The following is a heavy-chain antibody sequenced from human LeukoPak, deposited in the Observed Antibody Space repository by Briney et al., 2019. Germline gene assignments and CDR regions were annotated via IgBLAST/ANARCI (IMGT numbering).Heavy chain of an antibody. Sequence: ASVKVSCKASGYTFTSYGISWVRQAPGQGLEWMGWISTYNGNTNYEQKLQGRVTMTTDTSTSTAYMELKSLRSDDPGGYFCDRVLLSFAYGSQGTLVTASS. CDR1: GYTFTSYG. V-gene: IGHV1-18*01. J-gene: IGHJ4*02. CDR2: ISTYNGNT. D-gene: IGHD2/OR15-2a*01. CDR3: DRVLLSFAY.